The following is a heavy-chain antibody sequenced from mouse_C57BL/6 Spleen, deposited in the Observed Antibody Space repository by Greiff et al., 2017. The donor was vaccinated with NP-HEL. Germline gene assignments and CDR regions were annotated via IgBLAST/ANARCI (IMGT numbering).Heavy chain of an antibody. CDR2: INPNNGGT. V-gene: IGHV1-22*01. CDR1: GYTFTDYN. Sequence: VQLQQSGPELVKPGASVKMSCKASGYTFTDYNMHWVKQSHGKSLEWIGYINPNNGGTSYNQKFKGKATLTVNKSSSTAYMELRSLTSDDSAVYYCAREGFITTVEYFDVWGTGTTVTVSS. D-gene: IGHD1-1*01. J-gene: IGHJ1*03. CDR3: AREGFITTVEYFDV.